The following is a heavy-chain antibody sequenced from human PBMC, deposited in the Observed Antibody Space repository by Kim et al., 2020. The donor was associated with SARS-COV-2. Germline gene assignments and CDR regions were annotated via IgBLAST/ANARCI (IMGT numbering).Heavy chain of an antibody. CDR3: ARRSPYGFGYYFDS. V-gene: IGHV3-23*01. J-gene: IGHJ4*02. D-gene: IGHD3-3*01. Sequence: GGSLRLSCAASGFTFSTYAMSWVRQSPGKGLDWVSSISGNGRITYYADSVKGRFTFSRDNSKNTLYLQMNSLIVEDTAVYYCARRSPYGFGYYFDSWGRGTLVTVSS. CDR2: ISGNGRIT. CDR1: GFTFSTYA.